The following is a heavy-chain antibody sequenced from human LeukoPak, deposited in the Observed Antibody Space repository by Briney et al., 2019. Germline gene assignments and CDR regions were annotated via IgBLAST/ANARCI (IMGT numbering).Heavy chain of an antibody. CDR2: MNPNSGNT. J-gene: IGHJ6*02. CDR1: GYTFTSYD. V-gene: IGHV1-8*01. Sequence: ASVKVSCKASGYTFTSYDINWVRQATGQGLEWMGWMNPNSGNTGYAQKFQGRVTMTRNTSISTAYMELSSLRSEDTAVYYCARGTPRITMVRGVNYYYYGMDVWGQGTTVTVSS. D-gene: IGHD3-10*01. CDR3: ARGTPRITMVRGVNYYYYGMDV.